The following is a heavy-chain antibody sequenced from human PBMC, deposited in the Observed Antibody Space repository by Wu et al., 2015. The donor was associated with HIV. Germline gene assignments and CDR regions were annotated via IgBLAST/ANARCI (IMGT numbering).Heavy chain of an antibody. CDR2: IIPIFGTA. Sequence: QVQLVQSGAEVKKPGSSVKVSCKASGGTFSSYAISWVRQAPGQGLEWMGGIIPIFGTANYAQKFQGRVTITADESTSTAYMELSSLRSEDTAVYYCARVVREDNWNYAGYYYYMDVWGKGTTVTVSS. J-gene: IGHJ6*03. D-gene: IGHD1-7*01. CDR1: GGTFSSYA. V-gene: IGHV1-69*12. CDR3: ARVVREDNWNYAGYYYYMDV.